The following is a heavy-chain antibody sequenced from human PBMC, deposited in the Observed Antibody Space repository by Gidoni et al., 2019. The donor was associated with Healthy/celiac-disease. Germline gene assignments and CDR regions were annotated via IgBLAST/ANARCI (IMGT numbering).Heavy chain of an antibody. CDR1: GFTFSNAW. CDR3: TTEARITMIVEGMDV. CDR2: IKSKTDGGTT. D-gene: IGHD3-22*01. J-gene: IGHJ6*02. Sequence: EVQLVESGGGLVKPGGSLRLSCAASGFTFSNAWMNWVRQAPGKGLEWVGRIKSKTDGGTTDYAAPVKGRFTISRDDSKNTLYLQMNSLKTEDTAVYYCTTEARITMIVEGMDVWGQGTTATVSS. V-gene: IGHV3-15*07.